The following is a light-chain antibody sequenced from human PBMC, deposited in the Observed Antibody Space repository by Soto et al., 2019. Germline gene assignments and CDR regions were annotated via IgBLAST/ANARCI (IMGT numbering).Light chain of an antibody. Sequence: EIVMTQSPATLSVSPGERATLSCRASQSVDNKLAWYQQKPGQAPTLLIYYASTRATGVPARFSGSGSGTEFTLTISSLQSKDFAVYYCQHHNDWVKTFGQGTKLEI. CDR3: QHHNDWVKT. CDR2: YAS. CDR1: QSVDNK. J-gene: IGKJ2*01. V-gene: IGKV3D-15*01.